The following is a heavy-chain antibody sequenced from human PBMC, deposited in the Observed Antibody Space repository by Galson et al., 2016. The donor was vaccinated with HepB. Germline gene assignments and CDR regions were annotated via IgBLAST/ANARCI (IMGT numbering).Heavy chain of an antibody. D-gene: IGHD3-22*01. Sequence: SVKVSCKASGDTFDSYGISWVRQAPGHGLEWMGWIFPYNGNRNLAQKLQGRVTLTTNRSTSTVYMELRSLRSDDTAIYFCARDFPVVSIHNWLDPWGQGTLVTVSS. J-gene: IGHJ5*02. V-gene: IGHV1-18*01. CDR1: GDTFDSYG. CDR3: ARDFPVVSIHNWLDP. CDR2: IFPYNGNR.